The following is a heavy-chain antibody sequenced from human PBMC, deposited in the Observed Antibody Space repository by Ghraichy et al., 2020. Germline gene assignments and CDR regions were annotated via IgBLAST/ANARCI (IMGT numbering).Heavy chain of an antibody. Sequence: GGSLRLSCAASGFTFSSYAMSWVRQPPRKGLEWVSSIGSSGDFTYYADSVKGRFTISRDNSKNTLSLQMNSLRAEDTAIYHCAKRGHYYHESSGYYTFYFDHWGQGALVTVSS. CDR1: GFTFSSYA. V-gene: IGHV3-23*01. D-gene: IGHD3-22*01. J-gene: IGHJ4*02. CDR3: AKRGHYYHESSGYYTFYFDH. CDR2: IGSSGDFT.